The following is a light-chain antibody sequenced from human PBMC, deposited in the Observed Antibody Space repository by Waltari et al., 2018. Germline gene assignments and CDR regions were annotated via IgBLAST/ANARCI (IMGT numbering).Light chain of an antibody. CDR3: GAWDDGVKEWV. CDR2: STT. V-gene: IGLV1-44*01. J-gene: IGLJ3*02. CDR1: IYNIGITT. Sequence: QSVLTPPPSASGTPGRRVTIPCSGTIYNIGITTVNWYQQFPGSAPKLLIFSTTQRPSGVPDRFSASKSGTAASLAINGLQAADEADYYCGAWDDGVKEWVFGGGTKLTVL.